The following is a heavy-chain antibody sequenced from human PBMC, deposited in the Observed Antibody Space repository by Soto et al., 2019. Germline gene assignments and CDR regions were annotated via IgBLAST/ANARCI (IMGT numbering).Heavy chain of an antibody. CDR1: GGSFSGYY. Sequence: SETLSLTCAVYGGSFSGYYWTWIRQPPGTGLEWIGEINHSGSTNYNPSLKSRVTISVDTSKNQFSLKLSSVTAADTAVYYCARGWKYYYDSSGYRTLTTYYYYGMDVWGLGTTVT. CDR2: INHSGST. V-gene: IGHV4-34*01. D-gene: IGHD3-22*01. CDR3: ARGWKYYYDSSGYRTLTTYYYYGMDV. J-gene: IGHJ6*02.